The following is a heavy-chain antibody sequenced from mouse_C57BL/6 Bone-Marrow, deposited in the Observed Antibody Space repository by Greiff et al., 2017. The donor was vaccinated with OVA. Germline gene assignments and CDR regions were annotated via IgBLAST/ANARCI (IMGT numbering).Heavy chain of an antibody. Sequence: QVQLQQPGAELVRPGSSVKLSCKASGYTFTSYWMDWVKQRPGQGLEWIGNIYPSDSETHYNQKFKDKATLTVDKSSSTAYMQLSSLTSEDSAVYYCASSEGYDGYFWYFDVWGTGTTVTVSS. J-gene: IGHJ1*03. CDR2: IYPSDSET. V-gene: IGHV1-61*01. CDR1: GYTFTSYW. CDR3: ASSEGYDGYFWYFDV. D-gene: IGHD2-3*01.